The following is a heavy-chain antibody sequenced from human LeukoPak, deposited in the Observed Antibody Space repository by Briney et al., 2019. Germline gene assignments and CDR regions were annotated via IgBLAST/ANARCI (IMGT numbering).Heavy chain of an antibody. CDR2: IYYSGTT. V-gene: IGHV4-59*01. Sequence: SETLSLTCTVSGGFISTYYWSWIRQPPGKGLEWIGYIYYSGTTKYNPSLKNRVTISVDTSKNQFSLKLSSVTAADTAVYYCARAGGVVGDYGAFDIWGQGTMVTVSS. D-gene: IGHD4-17*01. CDR3: ARAGGVVGDYGAFDI. CDR1: GGFISTYY. J-gene: IGHJ3*02.